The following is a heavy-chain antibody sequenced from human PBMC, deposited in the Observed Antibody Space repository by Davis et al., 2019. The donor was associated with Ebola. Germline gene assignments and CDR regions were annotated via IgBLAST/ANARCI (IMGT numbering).Heavy chain of an antibody. CDR2: ISYDGSNK. Sequence: PGGSLRLSCAASGFTFSSYWMSWVRQAPGKGLEWVAVISYDGSNKYYADSVKGRFTISRDNSKNTLYLQMNSLRAEDTAVYYCAKPRGSSWYSLSYWGQGTLVTVSS. D-gene: IGHD6-13*01. V-gene: IGHV3-30*18. CDR1: GFTFSSYW. J-gene: IGHJ4*02. CDR3: AKPRGSSWYSLSY.